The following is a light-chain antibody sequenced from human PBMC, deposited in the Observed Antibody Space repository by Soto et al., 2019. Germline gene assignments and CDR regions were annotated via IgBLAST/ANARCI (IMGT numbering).Light chain of an antibody. CDR2: KAS. CDR1: QSISSW. CDR3: QQYDSYPLT. Sequence: DIQMTQSPSTLSASVGDRVAITCRASQSISSWLAWYQQKPGKAPNLLIYKASRLESGVPSRFSGSGSGTEFTLTVSSLQPDDFATYYCQQYDSYPLTVGGGTKVEIK. J-gene: IGKJ4*01. V-gene: IGKV1-5*03.